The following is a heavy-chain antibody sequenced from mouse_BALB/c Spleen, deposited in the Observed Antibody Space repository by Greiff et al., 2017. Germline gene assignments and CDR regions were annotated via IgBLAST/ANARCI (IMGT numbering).Heavy chain of an antibody. J-gene: IGHJ4*01. Sequence: QVHVKQSGPGLVAPSQSLSITCTVSGFSLTSYGVHWVRQPPGKGLEWLGVIWAGGSTNYNSALMSRLSISKDNSKSQVFLKMNSLQTDDTAMYYCARGRRGEAMDYWGQGTSVTVSS. CDR1: GFSLTSYG. CDR2: IWAGGST. V-gene: IGHV2-9*02. CDR3: ARGRRGEAMDY.